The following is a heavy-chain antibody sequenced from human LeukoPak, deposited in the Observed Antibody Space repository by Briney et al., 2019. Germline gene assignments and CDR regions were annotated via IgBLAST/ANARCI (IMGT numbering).Heavy chain of an antibody. CDR1: GFTFSSYA. Sequence: GGSLRLSCAASGFTFSSYAMSWVRQAPGKGLEWVSAISGSGGSTYYADSVKGRFTISRDNSKNTLYLQMNSLRAEDTAVYYCAKDKGYFWGSYRHYYFDYWGQGTLVTVSS. CDR2: ISGSGGST. CDR3: AKDKGYFWGSYRHYYFDY. D-gene: IGHD3-16*02. V-gene: IGHV3-23*01. J-gene: IGHJ4*02.